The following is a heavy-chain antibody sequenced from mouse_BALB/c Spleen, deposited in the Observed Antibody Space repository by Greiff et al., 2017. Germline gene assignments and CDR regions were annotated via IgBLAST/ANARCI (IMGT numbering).Heavy chain of an antibody. J-gene: IGHJ4*01. Sequence: DVQLVESGPGLVKPSQSLSLTCSVTGYSITSGYYWNWIRQFPGNKLEWMGYISYDGSNNYNPSLKNRISITRDTSKNQFFLKLNSVTTEDTATYYCARRRLGLFYAMDYWGQGTSVTVSS. V-gene: IGHV3-6*02. CDR3: ARRRLGLFYAMDY. CDR2: ISYDGSN. CDR1: GYSITSGYY. D-gene: IGHD3-2*01.